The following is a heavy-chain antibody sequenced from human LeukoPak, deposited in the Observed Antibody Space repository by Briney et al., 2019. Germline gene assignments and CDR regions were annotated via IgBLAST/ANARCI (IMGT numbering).Heavy chain of an antibody. CDR1: GYTFTSYG. D-gene: IGHD3-22*01. Sequence: ASVKVSCKASGYTFTSYGISWVRQAPGQGLEWMGIINPSGGSTSYAQKFQGRVTMTRDTSTSTVYMELSSLRSEDTAVYYCARDRDYYDSPRHFDYWGQGTLVTVSS. CDR3: ARDRDYYDSPRHFDY. V-gene: IGHV1-46*01. CDR2: INPSGGST. J-gene: IGHJ4*02.